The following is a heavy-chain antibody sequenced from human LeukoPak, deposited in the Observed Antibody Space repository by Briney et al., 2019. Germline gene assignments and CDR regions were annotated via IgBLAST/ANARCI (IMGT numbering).Heavy chain of an antibody. V-gene: IGHV3-21*01. CDR2: ISTSSTYI. J-gene: IGHJ3*02. CDR3: ARDRAYCGGDCYSGAFDI. CDR1: EFTFSSYS. Sequence: GGSLRLSCAASEFTFSSYSMNWVRQAPGKGLEWVSSISTSSTYIYYSDSVKGRFTISRDNAKNSLYLQMNSLRAEDTAVYYCARDRAYCGGDCYSGAFDIWGQGTMVTVSS. D-gene: IGHD2-21*02.